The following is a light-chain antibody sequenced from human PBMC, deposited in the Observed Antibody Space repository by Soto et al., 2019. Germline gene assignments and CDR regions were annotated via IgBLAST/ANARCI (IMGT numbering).Light chain of an antibody. Sequence: QLVLTQSPSASASLGASVKLTCTLSSGHSTYAIAWHQQQPEKGPRYLMNLKSDGSHNRGDGIPDRFSGSSSGAERYLTISSLQSEDEADYYCQTWGTDMVIFGGGTKLTVL. V-gene: IGLV4-69*01. CDR3: QTWGTDMVI. CDR2: LKSDGSH. CDR1: SGHSTYA. J-gene: IGLJ2*01.